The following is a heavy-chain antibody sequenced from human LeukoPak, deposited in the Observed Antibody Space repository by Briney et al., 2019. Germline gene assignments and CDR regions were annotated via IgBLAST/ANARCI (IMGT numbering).Heavy chain of an antibody. Sequence: GGSLRLSCAASGFTFSSYGMHWVRQAPGKGLEWVAFIRYDGSNKYYADSVKGRFTISRDNSRNTLYLQMNSLRVEDTAVYYCAEDRGISMILIDYWGQGTLVTVSS. CDR2: IRYDGSNK. D-gene: IGHD3-22*01. CDR3: AEDRGISMILIDY. CDR1: GFTFSSYG. J-gene: IGHJ4*02. V-gene: IGHV3-30*02.